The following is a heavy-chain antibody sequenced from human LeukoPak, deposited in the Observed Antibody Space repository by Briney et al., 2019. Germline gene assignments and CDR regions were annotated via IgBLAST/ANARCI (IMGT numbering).Heavy chain of an antibody. V-gene: IGHV3-23*01. CDR1: GFTFNSCS. CDR3: AQDQRIPNDCVDPGVFDY. CDR2: ISGSGGST. D-gene: IGHD4-17*01. J-gene: IGHJ4*02. Sequence: PGGSLRLSCASSGFTFNSCSMIWASQAPGKGLEWVSGISGSGGSTYYADSVKGRFTISRDSSKNTLYLQMNSLRAEDTAVYYCAQDQRIPNDCVDPGVFDYWGQGTLVTVSS.